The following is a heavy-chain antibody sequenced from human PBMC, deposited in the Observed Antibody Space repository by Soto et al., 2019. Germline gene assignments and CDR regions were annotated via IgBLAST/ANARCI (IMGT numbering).Heavy chain of an antibody. V-gene: IGHV3-23*01. D-gene: IGHD2-2*01. CDR3: AKDNVPVATPWFDP. J-gene: IGHJ5*02. CDR2: LSGSGGST. CDR1: GFTFSNYA. Sequence: PGGFLRLSCAASGFTFSNYAMSWVRQAPGKGLEWVSTLSGSGGSTYYADSVKGRFTISRDNSKNTLYLQMNSLRAEDTAVYYCAKDNVPVATPWFDPWGQGTLVTVS.